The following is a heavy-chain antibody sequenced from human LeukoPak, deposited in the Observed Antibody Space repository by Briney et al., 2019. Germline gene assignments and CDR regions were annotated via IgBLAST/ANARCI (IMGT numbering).Heavy chain of an antibody. V-gene: IGHV3-7*01. J-gene: IGHJ4*02. CDR1: GFTFSSYW. Sequence: GGSLRLSCAASGFTFSSYWMSWVRQAPGKGLEWVANIKQDGSEKYYVDSVKGRFTISRDNAKNSLYLQMNSLRAEDTAVYYCARAYYDFWSGYPHYFDYCGQGTLVTVSS. D-gene: IGHD3-3*01. CDR2: IKQDGSEK. CDR3: ARAYYDFWSGYPHYFDY.